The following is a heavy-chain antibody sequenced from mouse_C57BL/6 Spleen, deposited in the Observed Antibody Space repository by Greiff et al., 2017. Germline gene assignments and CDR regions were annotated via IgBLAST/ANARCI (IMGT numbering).Heavy chain of an antibody. D-gene: IGHD6-1*01. CDR3: ARHPHYYAVDY. CDR1: GYTFTSYW. CDR2: INPSNGGT. J-gene: IGHJ4*01. Sequence: QVQLQQPGTELVKPGASVKLSCKASGYTFTSYWMHWVKQRPGQGLEWIGNINPSNGGTNYNEQFKSKATLTVDKSSRTAYMQLSSLTSEDSAAYYCARHPHYYAVDYGGQGTSVTVSS. V-gene: IGHV1-53*01.